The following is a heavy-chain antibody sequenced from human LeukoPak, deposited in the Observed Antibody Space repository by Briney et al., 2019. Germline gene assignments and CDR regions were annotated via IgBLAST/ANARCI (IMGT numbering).Heavy chain of an antibody. CDR3: AKDPRQPRGLWHDSSGYPNYYFDY. CDR2: ISYDGSNK. J-gene: IGHJ4*02. Sequence: GGSLRLSCAASGFTFSSYAMHWVRQAPGKGLEWVAVISYDGSNKYYADSVKGRFTISRDNSKNTLYLQMNSLRAEDTAVYYCAKDPRQPRGLWHDSSGYPNYYFDYWGQGTLVTVSS. D-gene: IGHD3-22*01. V-gene: IGHV3-30*04. CDR1: GFTFSSYA.